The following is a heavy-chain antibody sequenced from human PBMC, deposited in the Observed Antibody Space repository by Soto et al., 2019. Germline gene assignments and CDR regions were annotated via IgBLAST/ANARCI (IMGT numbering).Heavy chain of an antibody. CDR2: VLYTGST. CDR3: ARERPYYGFDY. J-gene: IGHJ4*02. V-gene: IGHV4-59*01. CDR1: GGSISTYY. Sequence: PSETLSLTCTVSGGSISTYYLSWIRQSPGKGLEWIGFVLYTGSTNYNPSLKSRVTISLDTSKNQFSLQLISVTAADTAVYYCARERPYYGFDYWGQGTPVTV. D-gene: IGHD3-22*01.